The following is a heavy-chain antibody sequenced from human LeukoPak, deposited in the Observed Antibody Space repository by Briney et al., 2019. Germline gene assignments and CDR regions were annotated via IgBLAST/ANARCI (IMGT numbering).Heavy chain of an antibody. Sequence: GGSLRLSCAASGFTFSSYSMNWVRQAPGKGLEWVSSISSSSSYIYYADSVRGRFTISRDNAKNSLYLQMNSLRAEDTAVYYCARDKSIAAAGSNYYYYYGMDVWGQGTTVTVSS. CDR1: GFTFSSYS. CDR2: ISSSSSYI. D-gene: IGHD6-13*01. J-gene: IGHJ6*02. CDR3: ARDKSIAAAGSNYYYYYGMDV. V-gene: IGHV3-21*01.